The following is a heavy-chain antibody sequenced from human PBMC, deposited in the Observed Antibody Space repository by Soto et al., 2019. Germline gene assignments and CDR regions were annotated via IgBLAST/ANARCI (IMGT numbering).Heavy chain of an antibody. J-gene: IGHJ4*02. Sequence: ELQLVESGGDLVQPGGSLRLSCGGAEFTCSTCWMGWVRQSPGKGPEWVANIKQDGSEKFYLDSVKGRFTISRDNAKKSLYMQMNIMRVNDTAVYYCSREKNWGQGTLVTVSS. CDR2: IKQDGSEK. CDR3: SREKN. V-gene: IGHV3-7*05. CDR1: EFTCSTCW.